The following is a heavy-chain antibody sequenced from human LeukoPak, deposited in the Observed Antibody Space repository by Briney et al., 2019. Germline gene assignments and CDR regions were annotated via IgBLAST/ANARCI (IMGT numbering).Heavy chain of an antibody. J-gene: IGHJ3*02. CDR1: GYSFTSYW. Sequence: GESLKISCKGSGYSFTSYWIGWVRQMPGKGLEWMGIIYPGDSDTRYSPSFQGQVTISADKSISTAYLQWSSLKASDTAMYYCARRSFYNTGNDAFDIWGQGTMVTVSS. D-gene: IGHD3-10*01. CDR3: ARRSFYNTGNDAFDI. CDR2: IYPGDSDT. V-gene: IGHV5-51*01.